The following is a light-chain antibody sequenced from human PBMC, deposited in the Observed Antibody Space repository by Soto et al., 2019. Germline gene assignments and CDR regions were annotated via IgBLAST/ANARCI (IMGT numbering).Light chain of an antibody. V-gene: IGLV2-14*03. Sequence: QSALTQPASVSGSPGQSIAISCTGTSSDVGAYDYVSWFQHHAGKAPNLMIYDVSIRPSGVSNRFSGSKSGNTASLTISGLQPEDEADCYCSSYTSGNKQVFGTGTKLTVL. CDR3: SSYTSGNKQV. J-gene: IGLJ1*01. CDR2: DVS. CDR1: SSDVGAYDY.